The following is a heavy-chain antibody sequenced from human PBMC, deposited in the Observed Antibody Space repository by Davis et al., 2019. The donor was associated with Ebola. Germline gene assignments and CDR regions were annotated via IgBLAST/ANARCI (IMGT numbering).Heavy chain of an antibody. CDR3: ARKRRYCSSTSCYTNWFDP. CDR2: TSNSRSI. D-gene: IGHD2-2*01. J-gene: IGHJ5*02. CDR1: GGSISYYF. Sequence: MPSETLSLTCAVSGGSISYYFWNWIRQPPGKGLEWIGYTSNSRSIDYNPSLRSRVTISVDTSKNQFSLKLSSVTAADTAVYYCARKRRYCSSTSCYTNWFDPWGQGTLVTVSS. V-gene: IGHV4-59*12.